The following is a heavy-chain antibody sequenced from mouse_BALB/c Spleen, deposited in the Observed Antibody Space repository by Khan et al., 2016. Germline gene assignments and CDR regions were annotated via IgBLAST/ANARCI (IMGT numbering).Heavy chain of an antibody. V-gene: IGHV5-12-1*01. CDR1: GFAFSSYD. Sequence: EVELVESGGGLVKPGGSLKLSCAASGFAFSSYDMSWVRQTPEKRLEWVAYISSGGGSTYYPDTVKGRFTISRANAKNTLYLQMSSLKSEDTAMYYCARHWDYWGQGTTLTVSS. CDR2: ISSGGGST. J-gene: IGHJ2*01. CDR3: ARHWDY.